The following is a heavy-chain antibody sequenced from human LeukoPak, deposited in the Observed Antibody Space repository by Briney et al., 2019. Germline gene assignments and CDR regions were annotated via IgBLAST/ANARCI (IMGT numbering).Heavy chain of an antibody. V-gene: IGHV3-7*01. CDR2: IQDDGSVK. CDR3: ATYTNWVAGDV. D-gene: IGHD1-1*01. CDR1: GFTFSKSW. Sequence: PGWSLRLSCAASGFTFSKSWMSWVRQAPGQGLEWVAAIQDDGSVKDYVDSVKGRFTISRDNAKNSLYLQMNSLRAEDTAVYYCATYTNWVAGDVWGQGTTVSVSS. J-gene: IGHJ6*02.